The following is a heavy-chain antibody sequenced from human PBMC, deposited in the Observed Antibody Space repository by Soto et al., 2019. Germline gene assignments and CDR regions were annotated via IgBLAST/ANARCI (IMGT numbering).Heavy chain of an antibody. Sequence: SETLSLTCSVSGGSISSYYWSWIRQPPGKGLEWIAYIYYSVTSYNPSLKSRVSISLDTSKNQFSLKLSSVTAADTAVYYCVRFWPPPYSDALTDYTDAFDYRAQGTLVTVSS. D-gene: IGHD3-9*01. V-gene: IGHV4-59*08. CDR3: VRFWPPPYSDALTDYTDAFDY. J-gene: IGHJ4*02. CDR1: GGSISSYY. CDR2: IYYSVT.